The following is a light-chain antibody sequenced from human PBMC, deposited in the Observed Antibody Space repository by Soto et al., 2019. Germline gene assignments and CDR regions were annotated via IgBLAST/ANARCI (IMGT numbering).Light chain of an antibody. CDR2: GVS. Sequence: QSALTQPASVSGSPGQSITISCSGTRSDIGSYNYVAWYQQFPGKTPKILIYGVSNRPSGVSSGFSGSKSGNTASLTISGLQAEDEADYYCISYTGSSTSYVFGSGTKVTVL. J-gene: IGLJ1*01. V-gene: IGLV2-14*01. CDR3: ISYTGSSTSYV. CDR1: RSDIGSYNY.